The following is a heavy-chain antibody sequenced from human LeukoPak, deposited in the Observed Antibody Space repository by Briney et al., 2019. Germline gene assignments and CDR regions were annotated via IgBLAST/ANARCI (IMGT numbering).Heavy chain of an antibody. CDR2: INPSGGST. J-gene: IGHJ4*02. CDR3: SRGPSASDWFVFGGPY. Sequence: VASVKVSCKASGYTFTSYFMHWVRQASGQGLEWMGIINPSGGSTTYAQKFQGRVTMTRDTSTSTVYMELRSLRSEDTAVYYCSRGPSASDWFVFGGPYWGQGTLVTVSS. V-gene: IGHV1-46*01. D-gene: IGHD3-9*01. CDR1: GYTFTSYF.